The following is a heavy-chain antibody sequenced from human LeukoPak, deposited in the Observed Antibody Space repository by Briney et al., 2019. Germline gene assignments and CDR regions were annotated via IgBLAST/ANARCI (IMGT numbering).Heavy chain of an antibody. CDR1: GYTFTGYY. CDR2: INPNSGGT. CDR3: ARADASGSYYLGD. Sequence: GASVKVSCKASGYTFTGYYMHWVRQAPGQGLEWMGWINPNSGGTNYAQKVQDRVTMTTDTSTSTVYMELSSLRYEDTAVYHCARADASGSYYLGDWGQGTLVTVSS. D-gene: IGHD3-10*01. V-gene: IGHV1-2*02. J-gene: IGHJ4*02.